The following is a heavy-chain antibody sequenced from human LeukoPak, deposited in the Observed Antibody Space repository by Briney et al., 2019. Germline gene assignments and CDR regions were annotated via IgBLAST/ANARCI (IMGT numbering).Heavy chain of an antibody. CDR3: ARGTGWPLFDY. D-gene: IGHD6-19*01. CDR2: TYFESYGSKLYN. V-gene: IGHV6-1*01. J-gene: IGHJ4*02. CDR1: GDSVSRNNIA. Sequence: SQTLSLTCAISGDSVSRNNIAWNWIRQSPSGGLEWLGRTYFESYGSKLYNEYAVSVKGRITINPDTSKNQFSLHLNSMTPEDAGVYYCARGTGWPLFDYWGQGTPVTVSS.